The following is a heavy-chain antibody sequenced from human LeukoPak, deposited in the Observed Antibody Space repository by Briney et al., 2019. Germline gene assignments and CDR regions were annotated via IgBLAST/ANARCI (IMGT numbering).Heavy chain of an antibody. Sequence: GGSLRLSCAASGFTFSSYGMSWVRQAPGKGLEWVSAISGSGGSTYYADSVKGRFTISRDNSKNTLYLQMNSLRAEDTAVYYCAKDQSRLRYFDWSVNAFDIWGQGTMVTVSS. CDR1: GFTFSSYG. CDR3: AKDQSRLRYFDWSVNAFDI. D-gene: IGHD3-9*01. CDR2: ISGSGGST. V-gene: IGHV3-23*01. J-gene: IGHJ3*02.